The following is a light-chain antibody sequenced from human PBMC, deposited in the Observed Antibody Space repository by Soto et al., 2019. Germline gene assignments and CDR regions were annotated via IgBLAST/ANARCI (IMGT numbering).Light chain of an antibody. V-gene: IGKV1-39*01. CDR1: QSISNY. J-gene: IGKJ5*01. CDR2: SAS. CDR3: RQSYST. Sequence: DLQLTQSPSSLSASVGDRVTITCRASQSISNYLNWYQQKPGKAPKLLIYSASSLQSGVPSRFSGSGSGTDFTLTISNLQPEDFATYYCRQSYSTFGQGTRLEIK.